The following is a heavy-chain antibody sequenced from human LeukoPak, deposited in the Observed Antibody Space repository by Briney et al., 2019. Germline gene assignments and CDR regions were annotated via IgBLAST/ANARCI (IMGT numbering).Heavy chain of an antibody. CDR3: ARVGKMVTWGAFYG. Sequence: GASVKVSCKASGGTFSSYAISWVRQAPGQGLEWMGGIIPIFGTANYAQKFQGRVTITADESTSTAYMELSSLRSEDTAVYYCARVGKMVTWGAFYGWGQGTLVTVSS. V-gene: IGHV1-69*13. D-gene: IGHD2-21*02. J-gene: IGHJ4*02. CDR2: IIPIFGTA. CDR1: GGTFSSYA.